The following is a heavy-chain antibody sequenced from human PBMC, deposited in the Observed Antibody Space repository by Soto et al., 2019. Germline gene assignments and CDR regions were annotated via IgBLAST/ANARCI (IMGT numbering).Heavy chain of an antibody. CDR2: ISWNSGSI. J-gene: IGHJ4*02. V-gene: IGHV3-9*01. CDR3: AKDHGPGITIFGVVTGPFDY. CDR1: GFTFDDYA. D-gene: IGHD3-3*01. Sequence: LRLSCAASGFTFDDYAMHWVRQAPGKGLEWVSGISWNSGSIGYADSVKGRFTISRDNAKNSLYLQMNSLRAEDTALYYCAKDHGPGITIFGVVTGPFDYWGQGTLVTVSS.